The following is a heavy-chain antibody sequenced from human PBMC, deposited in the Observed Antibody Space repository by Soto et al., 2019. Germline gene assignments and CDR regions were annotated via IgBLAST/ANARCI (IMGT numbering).Heavy chain of an antibody. J-gene: IGHJ4*02. V-gene: IGHV4-59*12. CDR1: GGSICSYY. D-gene: IGHD6-19*01. CDR3: ARGTPHFGGWLFDY. Sequence: SETLSLTCTVSGGSICSYYWSWIRQPPGKGLEWIGYIYYSGSTNYNPSLKSRVTISVDTSKNQFSLKLSSVTAADTAVYYCARGTPHFGGWLFDYWGQGTLVTVSS. CDR2: IYYSGST.